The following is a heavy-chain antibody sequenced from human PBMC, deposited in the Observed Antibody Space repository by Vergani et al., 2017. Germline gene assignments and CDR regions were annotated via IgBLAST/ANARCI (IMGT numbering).Heavy chain of an antibody. CDR3: ARDRSGSGWSEYFQH. CDR1: GYTFTGYY. D-gene: IGHD6-19*01. J-gene: IGHJ1*01. CDR2: INPNSGGT. V-gene: IGHV1-2*02. Sequence: QVQLVQSGAEVKKPGASVKVSCKASGYTFTGYYMHWVRQAPGQGLEWMGWINPNSGGTNYAQKFQGRVTMTRDTSISTAYMELSRLRSDDTAVYYCARDRSGSGWSEYFQHWGQGTLVTVSS.